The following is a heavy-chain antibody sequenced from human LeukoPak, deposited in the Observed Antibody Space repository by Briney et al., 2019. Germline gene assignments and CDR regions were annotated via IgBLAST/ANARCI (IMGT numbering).Heavy chain of an antibody. CDR3: ATVYKSGGYSWDAFDI. Sequence: ASVKVSCKVSGYTLTELSMHWVRQAPGKGLEWMGGFDPEDGETIYAQKFQGRVTMTEDTSTDTACMELSSLRSEDTAVYYCATVYKSGGYSWDAFDIWGQGTMVTVSS. J-gene: IGHJ3*02. V-gene: IGHV1-24*01. CDR2: FDPEDGET. CDR1: GYTLTELS. D-gene: IGHD5-18*01.